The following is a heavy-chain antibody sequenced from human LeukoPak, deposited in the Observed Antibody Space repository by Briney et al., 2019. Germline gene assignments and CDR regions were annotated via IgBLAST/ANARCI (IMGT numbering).Heavy chain of an antibody. CDR1: GGSFSGYY. J-gene: IGHJ4*02. Sequence: SETLSLTCAVYGGSFSGYYWSWIRQPPGKGLEWIGYIYYSGSTNYNPSLKSRVTISVDTSKNQFSLKLSSVTAADTAVYYCARGQVVVAASDYWGQGTLVTVSS. CDR2: IYYSGST. V-gene: IGHV4-59*01. D-gene: IGHD2-15*01. CDR3: ARGQVVVAASDY.